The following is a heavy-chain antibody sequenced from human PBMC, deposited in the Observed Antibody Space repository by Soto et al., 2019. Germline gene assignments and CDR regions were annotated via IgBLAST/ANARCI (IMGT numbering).Heavy chain of an antibody. V-gene: IGHV3-21*01. CDR2: ISSSSSSI. CDR1: GFTFSSYS. Sequence: GGSLRLSCAASGFTFSSYSMNWVRQAPGKGLEWVSSISSSSSSIYYADAVKGRFTISRDNAKNSLYLQMNSLRAEDTAVYHCARELTGDPGYYGMDVWGQGTTVTVSS. J-gene: IGHJ6*02. D-gene: IGHD7-27*01. CDR3: ARELTGDPGYYGMDV.